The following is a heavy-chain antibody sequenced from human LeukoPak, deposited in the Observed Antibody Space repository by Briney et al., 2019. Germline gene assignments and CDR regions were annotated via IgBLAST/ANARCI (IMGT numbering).Heavy chain of an antibody. CDR3: AKTRSIAAAGTGWFDP. V-gene: IGHV3-30*02. D-gene: IGHD6-13*01. Sequence: PGGSLRLSCAASGFTFSSYGMHWVRQAPGKGLEWVAFIRYDGSNKYYADSVKGRFTISRDNSKNTLYLQMNSLRAEDTAVYYCAKTRSIAAAGTGWFDPWGQGTLVTVSS. CDR1: GFTFSSYG. CDR2: IRYDGSNK. J-gene: IGHJ5*02.